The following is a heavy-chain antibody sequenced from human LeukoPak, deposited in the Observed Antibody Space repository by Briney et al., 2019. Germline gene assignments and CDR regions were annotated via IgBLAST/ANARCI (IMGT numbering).Heavy chain of an antibody. CDR1: GYTFTGYY. CDR2: IDPNSGGT. V-gene: IGHV1-2*02. J-gene: IGHJ6*02. CDR3: AREGKKLLWFGELLYYYYYGMDV. D-gene: IGHD3-10*01. Sequence: ASVKVSCKASGYTFTGYYMHWVRQAPGQGLEWMGWIDPNSGGTNYAQKFQGGVTMTRDTSISTAYMELRSLRSDDTAVYYCAREGKKLLWFGELLYYYYYGMDVWGQGTTVTVSS.